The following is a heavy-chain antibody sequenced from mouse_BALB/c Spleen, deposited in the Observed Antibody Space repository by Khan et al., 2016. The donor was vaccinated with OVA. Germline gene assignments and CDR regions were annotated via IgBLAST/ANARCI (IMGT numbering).Heavy chain of an antibody. D-gene: IGHD2-4*01. J-gene: IGHJ3*01. CDR3: ARRPRRVSSDYLFAY. V-gene: IGHV8-12*01. Sequence: QVTLKESGPGILQPSQTLSLTCSFTGFSLSTSGVSVSWIRQPSGKGLEWLAHIYWDDDKRYNPSLKSRLTISKDTSRNQVFLKITSVDTADTATYYGARRPRRVSSDYLFAYWGQGTLVTVSA. CDR2: IYWDDDK. CDR1: GFSLSTSGVS.